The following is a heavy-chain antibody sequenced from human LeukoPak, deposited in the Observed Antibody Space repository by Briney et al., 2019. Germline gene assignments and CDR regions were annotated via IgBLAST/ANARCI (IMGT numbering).Heavy chain of an antibody. CDR1: GFTFSSYA. CDR2: ICSSGGTT. V-gene: IGHV3-23*01. CDR3: AKGIRDSVWGSSLDC. J-gene: IGHJ4*02. D-gene: IGHD3-16*01. Sequence: GSLRPSWAASGFTFSSYAISWVRPAPGEGVGGGSGICSSGGTTYYADSVKGRFTISRDNSKNTLFLQMKSLRVEDTAVFYCAKGIRDSVWGSSLDCWGQGTLVTVSS.